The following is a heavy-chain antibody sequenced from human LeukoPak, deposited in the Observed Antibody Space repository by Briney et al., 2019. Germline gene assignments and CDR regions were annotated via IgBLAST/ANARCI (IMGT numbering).Heavy chain of an antibody. CDR3: TTDTWYSAGH. D-gene: IGHD2-15*01. CDR1: GFTFSSHA. J-gene: IGHJ4*02. Sequence: GGSLRLSCAASGFTFSSHAMTWVRQAPGKGLEWVAIIKKDGSEKYYVDSMKGRFTISRDNAKNSLFLQMNSLRAEDTAIYYCTTDTWYSAGHWGQGTLVTVSS. V-gene: IGHV3-7*03. CDR2: IKKDGSEK.